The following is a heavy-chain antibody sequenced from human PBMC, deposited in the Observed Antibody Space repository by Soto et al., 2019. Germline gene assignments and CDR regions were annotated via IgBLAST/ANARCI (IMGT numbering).Heavy chain of an antibody. CDR1: GFTFNIYA. V-gene: IGHV3-23*01. CDR3: AKVLVWEVAHFYVY. J-gene: IGHJ4*02. D-gene: IGHD3-16*01. Sequence: GGSLRLSCAASGFTFNIYAMSWVRQAPGKGPEWVSTISNTGANTYYADSVKGRFTISRDISADTLYLQMSSLRAEDTAIYYCAKVLVWEVAHFYVYWCQGRLVTDFS. CDR2: ISNTGANT.